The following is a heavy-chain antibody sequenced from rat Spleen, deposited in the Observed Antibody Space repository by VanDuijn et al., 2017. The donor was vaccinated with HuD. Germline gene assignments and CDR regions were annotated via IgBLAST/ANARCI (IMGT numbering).Heavy chain of an antibody. CDR2: ISPSGGST. CDR1: GFTFSNYY. Sequence: EVQLVESGGCLVQPGRSLKLSCAASGFTFSNYYMAWVRQAPTKGLEWVASISPSGGSTYYPDSVKGRFTISRDNAKSTQYLQMDSLRSEDTATFYCARRHYGYTDYFDYWGQGVMVTVSS. D-gene: IGHD1-9*01. J-gene: IGHJ2*01. V-gene: IGHV5-25*01. CDR3: ARRHYGYTDYFDY.